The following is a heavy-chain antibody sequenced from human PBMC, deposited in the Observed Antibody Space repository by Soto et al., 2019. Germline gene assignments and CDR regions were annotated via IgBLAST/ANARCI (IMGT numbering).Heavy chain of an antibody. Sequence: GRSLRLSCAASGFMFSSFDMNWVRQTAGKGLEWVSTISGKGGDTYYADSVRGRFTISRDVSKNTLYLQMNSLRVEDTAIYYRVQDNGERLYRAFDVCRQRKVVTVS. V-gene: IGHV3-23*01. CDR3: VQDNGERLYRAFDV. J-gene: IGHJ3*01. CDR1: GFMFSSFD. D-gene: IGHD2-8*01. CDR2: ISGKGGDT.